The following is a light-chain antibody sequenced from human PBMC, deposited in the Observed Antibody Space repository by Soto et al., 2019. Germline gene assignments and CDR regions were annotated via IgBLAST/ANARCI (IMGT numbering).Light chain of an antibody. Sequence: ALTQPPSASGSPGQSVTISCTGTSSDVGGYNYVSWYQHHPGKAPKLMIYEVSKRPSGVPDRFSGSKSDNTASLTVSGLQAEDEADYYCCSYAGSNNWVFGGGTKLTVL. CDR2: EVS. V-gene: IGLV2-8*01. J-gene: IGLJ3*02. CDR1: SSDVGGYNY. CDR3: CSYAGSNNWV.